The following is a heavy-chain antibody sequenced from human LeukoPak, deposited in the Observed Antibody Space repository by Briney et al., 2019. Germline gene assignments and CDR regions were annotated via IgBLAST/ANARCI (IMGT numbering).Heavy chain of an antibody. J-gene: IGHJ4*02. V-gene: IGHV4-30-2*01. CDR1: GGSISSGGYY. CDR3: TRETSSRYFDY. Sequence: PSQTLSLTCTVSGGSISSGGYYWSWIRQPPGKGLEWIGYIYHSGSTYYNPSLKSRVTISVDRSKNQFSLKLGSVTAADTAVYYCTRETSSRYFDYWGQGTLVTVSS. CDR2: IYHSGST.